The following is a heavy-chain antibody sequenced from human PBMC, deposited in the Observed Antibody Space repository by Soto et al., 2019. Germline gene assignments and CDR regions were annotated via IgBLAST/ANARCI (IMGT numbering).Heavy chain of an antibody. CDR1: GAANTTGGYS. CDR3: ARGGLSSTWHLDY. D-gene: IGHD6-13*01. CDR2: IYHTGNA. Sequence: SETLSLTCAVSGAANTTGGYSWSLMRQPPGNGLEWVGNIYHTGNANYNPSLKSRVTMSVDTSKNQFSLKLRSVTAADTAVYYCARGGLSSTWHLDYWGQGTLVTVSS. V-gene: IGHV4-30-2*01. J-gene: IGHJ4*02.